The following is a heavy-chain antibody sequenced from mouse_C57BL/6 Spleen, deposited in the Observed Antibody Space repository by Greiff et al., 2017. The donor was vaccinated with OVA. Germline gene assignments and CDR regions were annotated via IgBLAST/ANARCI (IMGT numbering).Heavy chain of an antibody. J-gene: IGHJ2*01. CDR3: ARSRGSSYLYSFDY. D-gene: IGHD1-1*01. Sequence: QVQLQQPGAELVRPGTSVKLSCKASGYTFTSYWMHWVKQRPGQGLEWIGVIDPSDSYTNYNQKFKGKATLTVDTSSSTAYMQLSSLTSEDSAVYYCARSRGSSYLYSFDYWGQGTTLTVSS. CDR2: IDPSDSYT. CDR1: GYTFTSYW. V-gene: IGHV1-59*01.